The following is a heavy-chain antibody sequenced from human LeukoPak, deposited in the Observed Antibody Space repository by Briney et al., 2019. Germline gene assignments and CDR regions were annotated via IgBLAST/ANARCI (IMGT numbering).Heavy chain of an antibody. CDR2: ISGSGGST. D-gene: IGHD3-22*01. V-gene: IGHV3-23*01. Sequence: GGSLRLSCAASGFTFSSYAMSWVRQAPGKGLEWVSAISGSGGSTYYADSVKGRFTISRDNSKNTLYLQMNSLKAEDTAVYYCAKQYYYDSSGYPNYFDYWGQGTLVTVSS. CDR3: AKQYYYDSSGYPNYFDY. CDR1: GFTFSSYA. J-gene: IGHJ4*02.